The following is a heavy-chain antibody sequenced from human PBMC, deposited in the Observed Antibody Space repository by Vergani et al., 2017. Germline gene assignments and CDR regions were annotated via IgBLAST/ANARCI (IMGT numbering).Heavy chain of an antibody. J-gene: IGHJ6*02. Sequence: QVQLVQSGAEVKKPGASVKVSCKASGYTFTSYAMHWVRQAPGQRLEWMGWINAGNGNTKYSQKFQGRVTITRATSASTAYMELSSLRSEDTAVYYCARGGVATIGGSYHYYYGMDVWGQGTTVTVSS. CDR1: GYTFTSYA. CDR3: ARGGVATIGGSYHYYYGMDV. D-gene: IGHD5-12*01. CDR2: INAGNGNT. V-gene: IGHV1-3*01.